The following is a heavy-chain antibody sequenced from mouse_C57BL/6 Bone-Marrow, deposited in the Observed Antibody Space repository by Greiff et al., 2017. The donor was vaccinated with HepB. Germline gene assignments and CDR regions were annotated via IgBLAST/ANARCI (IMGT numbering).Heavy chain of an antibody. Sequence: QVQLQQPGAELVKPGASVKLSCKASGYTFTSYWMHWVKQRPGRGLEWIGRIDPNSGGTKYNEKFKSKATLTVDKPSSTAYMQLSSLTSEDSAVYYCAGPFYDYDVRRYAMDYWGQGTSVTVSS. D-gene: IGHD2-4*01. V-gene: IGHV1-72*01. J-gene: IGHJ4*01. CDR2: IDPNSGGT. CDR1: GYTFTSYW. CDR3: AGPFYDYDVRRYAMDY.